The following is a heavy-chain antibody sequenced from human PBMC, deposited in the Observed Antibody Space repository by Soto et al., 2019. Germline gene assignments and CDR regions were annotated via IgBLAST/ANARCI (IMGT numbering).Heavy chain of an antibody. V-gene: IGHV3-30*18. D-gene: IGHD3-22*01. CDR2: ISYDGSNK. Sequence: QVQLVESGGGVVQPGRSLRLSCAASGFTFSSYGMHWVRQAPGKGLEWVAVISYDGSNKYYADSVKGRFTISRDNSKNTLYLQMNSLRAEDTAVYYCAKGGKYYYDSSGYYDFDHWGQGTLVTVSS. CDR3: AKGGKYYYDSSGYYDFDH. CDR1: GFTFSSYG. J-gene: IGHJ4*02.